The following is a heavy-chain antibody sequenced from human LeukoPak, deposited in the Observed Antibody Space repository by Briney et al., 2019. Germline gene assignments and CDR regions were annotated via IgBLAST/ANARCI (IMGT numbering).Heavy chain of an antibody. Sequence: PSETLSLTCAVYGGSFSGYYWSWIRQPPGKGLEWIGEINHSGSPNYNPSLKGRVTISIDTSKNQFSLKLSPVTAADTAVYYCARDLSDYYGSGSYRPIDAFDIWGQGTMVTVSS. J-gene: IGHJ3*02. D-gene: IGHD3-10*01. CDR2: INHSGSP. V-gene: IGHV4-34*01. CDR3: ARDLSDYYGSGSYRPIDAFDI. CDR1: GGSFSGYY.